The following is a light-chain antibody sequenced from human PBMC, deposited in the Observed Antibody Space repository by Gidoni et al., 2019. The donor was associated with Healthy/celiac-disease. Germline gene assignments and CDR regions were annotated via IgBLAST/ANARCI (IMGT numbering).Light chain of an antibody. V-gene: IGLV3-1*01. CDR1: KLGDKY. Sequence: SYDLTQPTSVSVSPGQTASITCSGDKLGDKYSCWYQQQPGQSPVLVIYQDSKRPSGSPVRFSGSNSGNTATLTISGTQVMDAADYYCQAWDSSTYYVFGTGTTVTVL. CDR3: QAWDSSTYYV. J-gene: IGLJ1*01. CDR2: QDS.